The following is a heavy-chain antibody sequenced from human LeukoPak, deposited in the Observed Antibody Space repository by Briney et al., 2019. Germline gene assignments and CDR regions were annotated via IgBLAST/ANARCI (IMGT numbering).Heavy chain of an antibody. V-gene: IGHV3-23*01. Sequence: GGSLRLSCAASGFSFNNNAVSWVRQAPGKGLEWVSAINGGGDATEYADSVKGRFTISRDNSKKTLYLQMNSLRPEDTAAYYCARCTASCYANAFDVWGQGTLLTVSS. D-gene: IGHD2-2*01. CDR1: GFSFNNNA. CDR3: ARCTASCYANAFDV. J-gene: IGHJ3*01. CDR2: INGGGDAT.